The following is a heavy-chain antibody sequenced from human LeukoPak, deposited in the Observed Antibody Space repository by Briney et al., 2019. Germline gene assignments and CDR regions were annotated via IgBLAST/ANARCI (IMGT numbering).Heavy chain of an antibody. CDR1: GGSISSGSYY. V-gene: IGHV4-61*02. Sequence: SETLSLTCTVSGGSISSGSYYWSWIRQPAGKGLEWIGRIYTSGNTNYNPSLKSRVTISVDTSKNQFSLKLSSATAADTAVYYCARGGYYGSGNDFRFDPWGQGTLVTVSS. CDR2: IYTSGNT. D-gene: IGHD3-10*01. J-gene: IGHJ5*02. CDR3: ARGGYYGSGNDFRFDP.